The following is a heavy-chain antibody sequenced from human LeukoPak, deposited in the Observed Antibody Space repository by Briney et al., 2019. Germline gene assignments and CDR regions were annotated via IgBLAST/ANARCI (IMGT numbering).Heavy chain of an antibody. J-gene: IGHJ6*03. CDR3: AARRGYYHYMDV. Sequence: PGGSLRLSCAASGFTFNNYAMNWVRQAPGKGLEWVSSISGGGETTYYADSVKGRFTISRDNSKNTLSLQMNSLTAEDTAVYYCAARRGYYHYMDVWGKGTTVTVSS. D-gene: IGHD3-3*01. V-gene: IGHV3-23*01. CDR2: ISGGGETT. CDR1: GFTFNNYA.